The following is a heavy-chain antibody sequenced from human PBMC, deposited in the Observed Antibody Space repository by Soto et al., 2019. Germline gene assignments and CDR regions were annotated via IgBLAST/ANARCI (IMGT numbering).Heavy chain of an antibody. J-gene: IGHJ5*02. Sequence: PSQTLSLTCAISGDSVSSNSAAWNWIRQSPSRGLEWLGRTYYRSKWYNDYVVSLKSRITVSIDTSRSQFSLKMNSVTAADTAVYYCATEGGIVDANWFGPWGQGILVTVSS. V-gene: IGHV6-1*01. CDR1: GDSVSSNSAA. D-gene: IGHD2-15*01. CDR2: TYYRSKWYN. CDR3: ATEGGIVDANWFGP.